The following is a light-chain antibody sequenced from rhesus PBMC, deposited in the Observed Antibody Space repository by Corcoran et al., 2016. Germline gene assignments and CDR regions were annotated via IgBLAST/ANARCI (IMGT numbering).Light chain of an antibody. CDR1: QTISSF. J-gene: IGKJ4*01. V-gene: IGKV1S5*01. Sequence: DIQMTQSPSSLSASVGDRVTITCRASQTISSFLAWYQQNPGKVPKLLIYAAPSLESGVPSRFSGSGSGTEFTLTISSLQPEDFATYYCQQHNSHPLTFGGGTKVELK. CDR3: QQHNSHPLT. CDR2: AAP.